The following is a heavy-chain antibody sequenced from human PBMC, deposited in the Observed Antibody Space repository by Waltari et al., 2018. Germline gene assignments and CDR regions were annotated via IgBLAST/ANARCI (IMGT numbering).Heavy chain of an antibody. D-gene: IGHD2-15*01. CDR1: GGSFSGYS. V-gene: IGHV4-34*01. Sequence: QVQLQQWGAGLLKPSETLALTCAVSGGSFSGYSWSWNSQPLRKGLGWTGEVNHSGSTNYSPSLKSRVTISVETSKNQFSLKLSSGTAADTAVYYCARGRNGYCSGGSCYPGKYFQHWGQGTLVTVSS. CDR2: VNHSGST. CDR3: ARGRNGYCSGGSCYPGKYFQH. J-gene: IGHJ1*01.